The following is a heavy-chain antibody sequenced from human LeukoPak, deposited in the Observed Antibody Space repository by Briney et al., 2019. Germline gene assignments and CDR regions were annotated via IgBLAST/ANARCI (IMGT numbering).Heavy chain of an antibody. D-gene: IGHD5-12*01. CDR1: GGTFSSYT. CDR2: IIPILGIA. J-gene: IGHJ4*02. CDR3: ARGYSGYDSRFDY. V-gene: IGHV1-69*02. Sequence: SVKVSCKASGGTFSSYTISWVRQAPGQGLEWMGRIIPILGIANYAQKFQGRVTITADKSTSTAYMELSSLRSEDTAVYYCARGYSGYDSRFDYWGQGTLVTVSS.